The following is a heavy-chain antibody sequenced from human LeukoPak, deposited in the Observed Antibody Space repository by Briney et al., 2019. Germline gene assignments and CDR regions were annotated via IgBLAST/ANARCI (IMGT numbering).Heavy chain of an antibody. CDR3: LIRSGNYNWFDP. D-gene: IGHD1-26*01. CDR2: MNPNSANT. V-gene: IGHV1-8*01. J-gene: IGHJ5*02. CDR1: GYTFTSHD. Sequence: ASVKVSCKASGYTFTSHDINWVRQATGHALKWMGWMNPNSANTGYAHKFQRRVTLTRNTSISTAYMERSSLASENTAVYYCLIRSGNYNWFDPWGQGTLVTVSS.